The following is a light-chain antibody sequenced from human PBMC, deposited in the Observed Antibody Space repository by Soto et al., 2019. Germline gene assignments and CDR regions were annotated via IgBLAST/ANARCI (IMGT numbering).Light chain of an antibody. J-gene: IGKJ1*01. V-gene: IGKV1-5*03. CDR2: KAS. Sequence: DIQMTQSPSTLPASVGDRVTITCRASQSISSRLAWYQQKPGKAPKLLIYKASSLESGVPSRFSGSGSGTEFILTISSLQPDDSATYYCQQYNSYWTFGQGTKVEIK. CDR1: QSISSR. CDR3: QQYNSYWT.